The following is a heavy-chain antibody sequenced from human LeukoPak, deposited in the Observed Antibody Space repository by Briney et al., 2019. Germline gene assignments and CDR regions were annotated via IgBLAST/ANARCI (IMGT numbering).Heavy chain of an antibody. CDR3: ARQDPELAY. Sequence: PGGSLGLSCAASGFTFSSYEVNWVRQAPGKGLEWVSYISSSGSTIYYADSVKGRFTISRDNAKNSLYLQMNSLRAEDTAVYYCARQDPELAYWGHGTLVTVSS. V-gene: IGHV3-48*03. J-gene: IGHJ4*01. CDR2: ISSSGSTI. CDR1: GFTFSSYE. D-gene: IGHD1-26*01.